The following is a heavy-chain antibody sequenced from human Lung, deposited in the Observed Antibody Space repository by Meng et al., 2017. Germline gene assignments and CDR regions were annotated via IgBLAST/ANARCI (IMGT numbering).Heavy chain of an antibody. CDR3: ARGPTTMAHDFDY. CDR2: IKHSGST. V-gene: IGHV4-34*01. J-gene: IGHJ4*02. D-gene: IGHD4-11*01. Sequence: VQIRPWGVLLLQPSETLLLTYVVSGGSLGDYYWSWIRQPPGQGLEWIGEIKHSGSTNYNPSLVSRATISVDTSQNNLSLKLSSVTAADSAVYYCARGPTTMAHDFDYWGQGTLVTVSS. CDR1: GGSLGDYY.